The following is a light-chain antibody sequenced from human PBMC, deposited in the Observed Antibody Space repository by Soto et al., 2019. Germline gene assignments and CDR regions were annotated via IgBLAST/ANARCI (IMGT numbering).Light chain of an antibody. Sequence: EIVLTQSPGTLSLSPGERATLSCRARHSVSSSYLAWYQQNPGQAPRLLIYGASSRATGIPDRFSGSGSGTEFNLTISSLQSEDFGVYYCQQYNNWPITFGQGTRLEIK. J-gene: IGKJ5*01. CDR1: HSVSSSY. CDR2: GAS. V-gene: IGKV3-20*01. CDR3: QQYNNWPIT.